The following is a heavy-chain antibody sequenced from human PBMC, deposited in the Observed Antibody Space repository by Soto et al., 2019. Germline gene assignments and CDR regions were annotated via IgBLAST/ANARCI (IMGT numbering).Heavy chain of an antibody. V-gene: IGHV4-38-2*01. CDR2: IYHSGST. D-gene: IGHD4-17*01. J-gene: IGHJ4*02. CDR3: ARLGATVTTARVFDY. Sequence: SETLSLTCAVYWYSISSGYYWGWIRQPPGKGLEWIGSIYHSGSTYYTPPLKSRVTISVDTSKNQFSLKLSSVTAADTDVYYCARLGATVTTARVFDYRGQGTVVTVSS. CDR1: WYSISSGYY.